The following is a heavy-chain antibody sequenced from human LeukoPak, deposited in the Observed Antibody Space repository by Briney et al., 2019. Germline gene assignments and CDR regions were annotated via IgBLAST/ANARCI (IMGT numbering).Heavy chain of an antibody. CDR2: IYPGDSDT. D-gene: IGHD6-19*01. J-gene: IGHJ4*02. CDR3: ARCPSIAVAGTGFDY. Sequence: GESLKISCKGSGYSFTSYWIGWVRQMPGKGQEWMGIIYPGDSDTRYSPSFQGQVTISADKSISTAYLQWSSLKASDTAMYYCARCPSIAVAGTGFDYWGQGTLVTVSS. CDR1: GYSFTSYW. V-gene: IGHV5-51*01.